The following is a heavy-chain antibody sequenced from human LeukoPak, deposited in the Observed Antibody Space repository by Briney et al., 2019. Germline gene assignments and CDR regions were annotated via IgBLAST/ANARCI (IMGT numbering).Heavy chain of an antibody. CDR3: AREVNYDILTGYNGY. CDR2: INPNSGGT. Sequence: ASVKVSCKASGYTFTGYYMHWVRQAPGQGLACMGWINPNSGGTNYAQKFQGRVTMTRDTSISTAYMELSSLRSDDTAVYYCAREVNYDILTGYNGYWGQGTLVTVSS. J-gene: IGHJ4*02. CDR1: GYTFTGYY. V-gene: IGHV1-2*02. D-gene: IGHD3-9*01.